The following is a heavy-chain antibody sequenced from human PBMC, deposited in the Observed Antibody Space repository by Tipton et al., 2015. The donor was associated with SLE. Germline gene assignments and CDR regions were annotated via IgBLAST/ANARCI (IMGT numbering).Heavy chain of an antibody. CDR2: IYYSGNT. J-gene: IGHJ2*01. CDR1: GGSISSSDYN. D-gene: IGHD1-7*01. Sequence: TLSLTCTVSGGSISSSDYNWTWIRQHPGKGLEWIGYIYYSGNTYYNPSLKSRITISVDTSTNQFSLKLNSATAADTAVYYCARVGITGTTWDWYFDLWGRGTLVTVSS. CDR3: ARVGITGTTWDWYFDL. V-gene: IGHV4-31*03.